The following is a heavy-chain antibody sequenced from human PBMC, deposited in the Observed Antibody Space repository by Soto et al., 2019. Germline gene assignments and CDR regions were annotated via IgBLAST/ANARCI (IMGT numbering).Heavy chain of an antibody. V-gene: IGHV1-2*04. CDR3: ARGAKDIVVVQPHYGMDV. Sequence: GSVEASFKACGYPLTGYYMHWVRQAPRQGLEWMGWINPNSGGTNYAQKFQGWVTMTRGTSISTAYMELSRLRSDDTAVYYCARGAKDIVVVQPHYGMDVWGQGTTVTVSS. CDR1: GYPLTGYY. CDR2: INPNSGGT. D-gene: IGHD2-2*01. J-gene: IGHJ6*01.